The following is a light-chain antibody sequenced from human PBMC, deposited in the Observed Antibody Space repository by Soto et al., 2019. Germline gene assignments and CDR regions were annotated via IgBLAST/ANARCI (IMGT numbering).Light chain of an antibody. CDR3: QHADSFPLIT. CDR2: GAS. CDR1: QSVSRSY. V-gene: IGKV3-20*01. J-gene: IGKJ5*01. Sequence: EIVLTQSPGTLSLSPGERATLSCRAIQSVSRSYLAWYQQKPGQAPRLLIYGASTRATAIPARFSGSGSGTDFTLTISSLQPEDFATYYCQHADSFPLITFGQGTRLEI.